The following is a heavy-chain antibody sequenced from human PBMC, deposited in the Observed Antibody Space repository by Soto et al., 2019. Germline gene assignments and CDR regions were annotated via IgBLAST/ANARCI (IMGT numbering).Heavy chain of an antibody. CDR2: IYYSGST. V-gene: IGHV4-39*01. CDR3: ARHDAIIISGYEPFDY. Sequence: PSETLSLTCTVSGGSISSSSYYWGWIRQPPGKGLEWIGSIYYSGSTYYNPSLKSRVTISVDTSKNQFSLKLSSVTAADTVFFYCARHDAIIISGYEPFDYWGQGTLVTVSS. CDR1: GGSISSSSYY. D-gene: IGHD5-12*01. J-gene: IGHJ4*02.